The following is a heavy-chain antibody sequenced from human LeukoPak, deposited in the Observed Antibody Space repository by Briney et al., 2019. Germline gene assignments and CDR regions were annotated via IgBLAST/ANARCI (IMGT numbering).Heavy chain of an antibody. Sequence: SETLSLTCAVYGGSFSGYYWSWIRQPPGKGLEWIGEINHSGSTNYNPSLKSRVTISVDTSKNQFSLKLSSVTAADTAVYYCAKGHYYGSGSLDYWGQGTLVTVSS. CDR1: GGSFSGYY. V-gene: IGHV4-34*01. D-gene: IGHD3-10*01. J-gene: IGHJ4*02. CDR2: INHSGST. CDR3: AKGHYYGSGSLDY.